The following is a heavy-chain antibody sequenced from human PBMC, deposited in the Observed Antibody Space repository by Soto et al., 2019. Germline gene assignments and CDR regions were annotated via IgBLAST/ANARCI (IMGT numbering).Heavy chain of an antibody. CDR3: ARSSIAARPRGYYGMDV. Sequence: GGSLRLSCAASGFTFSSYGMHWVRQAPGKGLEWVAVIWYDGSNKYYADSVKGRFTISRDNSKNTLYLQMNSLRAEDTAVYYCARSSIAARPRGYYGMDVWGQGTTVTVSS. V-gene: IGHV3-33*01. CDR1: GFTFSSYG. CDR2: IWYDGSNK. J-gene: IGHJ6*02. D-gene: IGHD6-6*01.